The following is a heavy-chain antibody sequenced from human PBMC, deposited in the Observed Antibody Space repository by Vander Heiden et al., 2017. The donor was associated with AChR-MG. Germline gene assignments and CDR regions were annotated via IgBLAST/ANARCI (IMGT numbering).Heavy chain of an antibody. CDR3: ARDYYDSSGYDY. Sequence: QVQLQESGPGLAKPPETLSLTCIVSGGSISSYYWSWIRQPAGKGLEWIGRIYTSGSTNYNPSLKSRVTMSVDTSKNQCSLKLSSVTAADTAVYYCARDYYDSSGYDYWGQGTLVTVSS. J-gene: IGHJ4*02. V-gene: IGHV4-4*07. CDR2: IYTSGST. D-gene: IGHD3-22*01. CDR1: GGSISSYY.